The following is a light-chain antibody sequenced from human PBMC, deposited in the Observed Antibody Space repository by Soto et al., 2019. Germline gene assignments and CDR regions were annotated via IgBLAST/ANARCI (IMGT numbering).Light chain of an antibody. CDR2: EVS. J-gene: IGLJ2*01. CDR1: SSDVGGYNY. V-gene: IGLV2-14*01. Sequence: QSALTQPASVSGSPGQSITISCTGTSSDVGGYNYVSWYQQHPGKDPKLMIYEVSNRPSGVYNRFSGSKSGNTASLTISGLQAEDEADYYCSSYTSSSPVVFGGGTKLTVL. CDR3: SSYTSSSPVV.